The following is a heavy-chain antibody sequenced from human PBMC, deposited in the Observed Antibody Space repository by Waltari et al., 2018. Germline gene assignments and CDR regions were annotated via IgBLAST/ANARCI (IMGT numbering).Heavy chain of an antibody. CDR1: GDSISSSSYY. Sequence: QLQLQESGPGLVKASETLSLTCIVSGDSISSSSYYWGWVRQPPGKGLEWIGNMYYSGSTYYNPSLKSRVTISGDTSKSQFSLKLSSVTAADTSMYYCVRHARTTSGGKHFDHWGQGMLVTVSP. J-gene: IGHJ4*02. D-gene: IGHD2-15*01. CDR2: MYYSGST. V-gene: IGHV4-39*01. CDR3: VRHARTTSGGKHFDH.